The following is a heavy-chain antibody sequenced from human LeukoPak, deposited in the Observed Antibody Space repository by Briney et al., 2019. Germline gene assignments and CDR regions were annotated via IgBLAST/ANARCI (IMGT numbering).Heavy chain of an antibody. V-gene: IGHV3-21*01. CDR3: ASSMITFGGEDAFDI. J-gene: IGHJ3*02. CDR1: GFTFSSYS. D-gene: IGHD3-16*01. Sequence: GGSLRLSCAASGFTFSSYSMNWVRQAPGKGLEWVSSISSSSSYIYYADSVKGRFTISRDNAKNSLYLQMNSLRAEDTAVYYCASSMITFGGEDAFDIWGQGTMVTVSS. CDR2: ISSSSSYI.